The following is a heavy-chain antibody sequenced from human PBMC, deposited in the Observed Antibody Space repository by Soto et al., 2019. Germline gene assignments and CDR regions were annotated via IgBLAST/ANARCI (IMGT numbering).Heavy chain of an antibody. V-gene: IGHV3-48*02. CDR1: GFTFSVYS. CDR3: ARSVEGHFDY. CDR2: ITSDTKTI. J-gene: IGHJ4*02. Sequence: EVQLVESGGDLVQREGSLRLSCVASGFTFSVYSMNWVRQAPGKGLEWFSYITSDTKTIKYADSVKGRFTISKDNAKNSVYLQMNSLRDEDKDVYYCARSVEGHFDYWGQGTVVTVSS. D-gene: IGHD6-19*01.